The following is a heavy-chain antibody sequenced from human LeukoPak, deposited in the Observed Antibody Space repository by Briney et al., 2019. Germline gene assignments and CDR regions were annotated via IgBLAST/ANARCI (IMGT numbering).Heavy chain of an antibody. Sequence: GGSLRLSRAASGFIFSRYWMTWVRQAPGKGLEWVAVIWYDGSEKYYADSVKGRFTVSRDNSNNMLYLQMDSLRAEDTAVYYCATYNSGTIDHWGQGTLVTVSS. V-gene: IGHV3-33*03. J-gene: IGHJ4*02. CDR2: IWYDGSEK. CDR3: ATYNSGTIDH. CDR1: GFIFSRYW. D-gene: IGHD1-1*01.